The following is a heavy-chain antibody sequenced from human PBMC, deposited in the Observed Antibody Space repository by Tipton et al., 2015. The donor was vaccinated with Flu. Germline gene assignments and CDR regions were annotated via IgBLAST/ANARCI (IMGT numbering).Heavy chain of an antibody. V-gene: IGHV4-61*02. CDR2: IYTSGST. J-gene: IGHJ4*02. D-gene: IGHD4-17*01. Sequence: TLSLTCTVSGGSISSGSYYWSWIRQPAGKGLDWIGRIYTSGSTNYNPSLKSRVTISVDTSKNQFSLKLSSVTAADTAVYYCASRLNGDVDYWGQGTLVTVSS. CDR3: ASRLNGDVDY. CDR1: GGSISSGSYY.